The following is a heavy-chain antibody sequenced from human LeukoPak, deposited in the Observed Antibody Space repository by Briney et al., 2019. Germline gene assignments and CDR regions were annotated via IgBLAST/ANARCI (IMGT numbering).Heavy chain of an antibody. Sequence: PSETLSLTCTVSGGSISTYYWSWIRQPPGKGLEWIGYIYYSGSTNYNPSLKSRVTISVDTSKNQFSLKLSSVTAADTAIYYCARGGYYGTGNDFRFDPWGEGTLVTVSS. J-gene: IGHJ5*02. D-gene: IGHD3-10*01. CDR2: IYYSGST. CDR1: GGSISTYY. V-gene: IGHV4-59*01. CDR3: ARGGYYGTGNDFRFDP.